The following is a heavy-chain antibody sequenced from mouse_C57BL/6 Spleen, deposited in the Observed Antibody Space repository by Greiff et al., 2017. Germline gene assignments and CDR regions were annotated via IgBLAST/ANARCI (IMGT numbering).Heavy chain of an antibody. CDR1: GYTFTSYW. Sequence: VQLQQPGAELVRPGSSVKLSCKASGYTFTSYWMHWVKQRPIQGLEWIGNIDPSDSETHYNQKFKDKATLTVDKSSSTAYMQLSSLTSEDSAVYYCARSLYDGYAWFAYWGQGTLVTVSA. D-gene: IGHD2-3*01. V-gene: IGHV1-52*01. CDR3: ARSLYDGYAWFAY. CDR2: IDPSDSET. J-gene: IGHJ3*01.